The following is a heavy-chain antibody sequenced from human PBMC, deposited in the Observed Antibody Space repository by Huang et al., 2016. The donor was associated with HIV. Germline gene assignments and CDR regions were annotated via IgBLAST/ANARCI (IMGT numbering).Heavy chain of an antibody. CDR2: VNDSGHT. CDR1: GGSFTGNY. D-gene: IGHD3-3*01. Sequence: QMQLQQRGAGLLKPSETLSLTCGVSGGSFTGNYLPWIRQAPGKGLEGIGGVNDSGHTNYHPSRKGRVTISLDKSNRELSLNLRSVTAADTAVYYCARQWTILEWLLGLDVWGQGTTVIVSS. J-gene: IGHJ6*02. V-gene: IGHV4-34*02. CDR3: ARQWTILEWLLGLDV.